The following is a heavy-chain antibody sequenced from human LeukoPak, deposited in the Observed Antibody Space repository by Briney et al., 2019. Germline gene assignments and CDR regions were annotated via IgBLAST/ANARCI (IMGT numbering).Heavy chain of an antibody. CDR3: ASRYCSGASCYSY. J-gene: IGHJ4*02. CDR1: GFTVSSNY. CDR2: IYSGGNT. D-gene: IGHD2-15*01. Sequence: GGSLRLSCAASGFTVSSNYMSWVRQAPGKGLEWVSVIYSGGNTYYADSVKGRFTISRDNSKNTLYLQMNSLRAEDTALYYCASRYCSGASCYSYWGQGTLVTVSS. V-gene: IGHV3-53*01.